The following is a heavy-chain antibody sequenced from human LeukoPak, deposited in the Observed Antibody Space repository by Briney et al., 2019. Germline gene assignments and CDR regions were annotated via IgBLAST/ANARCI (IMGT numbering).Heavy chain of an antibody. J-gene: IGHJ3*02. CDR1: GGSFSGYY. CDR3: ASFSPLRMDAFDI. D-gene: IGHD2-8*01. CDR2: INHSGST. V-gene: IGHV4-34*01. Sequence: PSETLSLTCAVYGGSFSGYYWSWIRQPPGKGLEWIGEINHSGSTNYNPSLKSRVTISVDTSKNQFSLKLSSVTAADTAVYYCASFSPLRMDAFDIWGQGTMVTVSS.